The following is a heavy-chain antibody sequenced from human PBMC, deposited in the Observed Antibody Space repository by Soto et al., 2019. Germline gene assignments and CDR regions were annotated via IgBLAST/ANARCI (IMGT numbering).Heavy chain of an antibody. CDR2: ISGSGANT. D-gene: IGHD6-19*01. CDR1: GFTFRSYA. V-gene: IGHV3-23*01. Sequence: GXSLRLSCAASGFTFRSYAXRWVVQAPGKGLEWVSAISGSGANTYYADSVKGRFTISRDNSKNTLFLQLNSLRVEDTAVYYCAKCAGSGWYPDYWGQGTLVTVFS. CDR3: AKCAGSGWYPDY. J-gene: IGHJ4*02.